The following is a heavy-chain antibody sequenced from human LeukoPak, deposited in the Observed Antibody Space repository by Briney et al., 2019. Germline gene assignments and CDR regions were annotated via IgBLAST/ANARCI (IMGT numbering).Heavy chain of an antibody. Sequence: GGSLRLSCAASGFTFSNYAMHWVRQAPGKGLEWVSLISSGGTYEYYADSVKGRFTISRDNAKNSLYLQMNSLRAEDTAVYYCARVGWFGTFDYWGQGTLVTVSS. CDR3: ARVGWFGTFDY. CDR1: GFTFSNYA. V-gene: IGHV3-30*07. CDR2: ISSGGTYE. J-gene: IGHJ4*02. D-gene: IGHD3-10*01.